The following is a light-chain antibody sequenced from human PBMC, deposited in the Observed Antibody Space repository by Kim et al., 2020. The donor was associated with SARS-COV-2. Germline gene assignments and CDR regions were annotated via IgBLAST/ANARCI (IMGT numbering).Light chain of an antibody. Sequence: DVQMTQSPSSLSASVGDRVTITCRASRSISFHLNWYQQKSGKAPKLLIYAASSLQPGVSSTFSGSGSGAAFTLTISSLQPDDFATYYSQHTYTTPYSFGQGTKLEI. CDR1: RSISFH. J-gene: IGKJ2*03. CDR2: AAS. V-gene: IGKV1-39*01. CDR3: QHTYTTPYS.